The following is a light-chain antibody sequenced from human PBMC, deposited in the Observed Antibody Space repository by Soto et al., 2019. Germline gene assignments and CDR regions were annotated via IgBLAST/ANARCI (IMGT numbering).Light chain of an antibody. J-gene: IGLJ1*01. CDR2: EVS. CDR1: SSDVGGYNY. V-gene: IGLV2-14*01. Sequence: QSVLTQPPSASGSPGQSVTISCTGTSSDVGGYNYVSWYQQHPGKAPKVMIYEVSNRPSGVSNRFSGSKSGNTASLTISGLQAEDETDYYCFSYTSSGTYVFGTGTKVT. CDR3: FSYTSSGTYV.